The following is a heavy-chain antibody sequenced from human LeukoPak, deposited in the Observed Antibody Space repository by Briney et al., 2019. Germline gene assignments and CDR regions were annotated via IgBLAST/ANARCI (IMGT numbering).Heavy chain of an antibody. Sequence: PSETLSLTCTVSGGSISSYYWSWIRQPAGKGLEWIGRIYTSGSTNYNPSLKSRVTMSVDTSKNQFSLKLSSVTAADTAVYYCARGRVWSGYYPYYYYGMDVWGQGTTVTVFS. D-gene: IGHD3-3*01. V-gene: IGHV4-4*07. CDR2: IYTSGST. CDR1: GGSISSYY. CDR3: ARGRVWSGYYPYYYYGMDV. J-gene: IGHJ6*02.